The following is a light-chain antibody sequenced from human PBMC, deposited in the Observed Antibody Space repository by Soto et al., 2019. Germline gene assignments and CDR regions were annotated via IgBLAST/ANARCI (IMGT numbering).Light chain of an antibody. J-gene: IGKJ5*01. V-gene: IGKV3-15*01. CDR2: GAS. CDR1: ENIYTN. CDR3: QQYYNWPRT. Sequence: EIVMTQSPATLSVSPGGRATLSCRASENIYTNLAWYQQKPGQAPRLLFYGASTRATGLPARFSGTGSGTEFTLTINSLQAEDSAVYYCQQYYNWPRTFGQGTRLEI.